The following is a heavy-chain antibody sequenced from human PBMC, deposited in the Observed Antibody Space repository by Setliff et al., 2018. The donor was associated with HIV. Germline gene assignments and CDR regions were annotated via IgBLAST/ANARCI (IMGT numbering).Heavy chain of an antibody. D-gene: IGHD6-19*01. V-gene: IGHV4-61*01. CDR1: GDSVSSASYY. Sequence: PSETLSLTCTVSGDSVSSASYYWSWIRQPPGKGLEWIGYIYYSGTTKYNPSLKSRVTISVDTSKNQFALKLTSLSAADTAVYFCVRGPQWLVQKGRVYYFDYWGQGTLVTVSS. CDR2: IYYSGTT. CDR3: VRGPQWLVQKGRVYYFDY. J-gene: IGHJ4*02.